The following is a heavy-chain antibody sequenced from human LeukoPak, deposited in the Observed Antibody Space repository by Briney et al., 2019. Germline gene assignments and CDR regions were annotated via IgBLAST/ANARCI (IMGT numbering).Heavy chain of an antibody. CDR1: GLTFSSSW. CDR2: INSDGSST. V-gene: IGHV3-74*01. J-gene: IGHJ4*02. D-gene: IGHD6-19*01. Sequence: GGSLRLSCAASGLTFSSSWMHWVRQVPGKGLVWVSHINSDGSSTSYADSVKGRFTISRDNAKNTVYLQMNSLTAEDTAVYYCARGAREAVFDYFDYWGQGTLVTVSS. CDR3: ARGAREAVFDYFDY.